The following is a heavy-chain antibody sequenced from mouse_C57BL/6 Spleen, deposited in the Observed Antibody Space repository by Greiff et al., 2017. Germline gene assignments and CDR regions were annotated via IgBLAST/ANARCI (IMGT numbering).Heavy chain of an antibody. CDR2: INPSNGGT. J-gene: IGHJ4*01. Sequence: QVQLQQPGTELVKPGASVKLSCKASGYTFTSYWMHWVKQRPGQGLEWIGNINPSNGGTNYNEKFKSKATLTVDKSSSTAYMQRSSLTSEDSAVYYCARGYYGSSISTYAMDYWGQGTSVTVSS. D-gene: IGHD1-1*01. V-gene: IGHV1-53*01. CDR3: ARGYYGSSISTYAMDY. CDR1: GYTFTSYW.